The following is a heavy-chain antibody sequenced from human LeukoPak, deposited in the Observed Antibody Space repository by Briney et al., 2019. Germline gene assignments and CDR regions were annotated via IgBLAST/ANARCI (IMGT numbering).Heavy chain of an antibody. CDR2: IIPMFGTP. D-gene: IGHD2-2*01. V-gene: IGHV1-69*01. Sequence: SVKVSCKASGGTFNSNAISWMRQAPGQGLEWMGGIIPMFGTPNYAQKFQGRLTITADESTSTAYMELSSLRSEDTAVYYCASAPGPAATYNWFDPWGQGTLVTVSS. J-gene: IGHJ5*02. CDR1: GGTFNSNA. CDR3: ASAPGPAATYNWFDP.